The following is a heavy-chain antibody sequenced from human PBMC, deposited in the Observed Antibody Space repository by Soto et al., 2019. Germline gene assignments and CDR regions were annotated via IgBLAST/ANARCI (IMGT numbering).Heavy chain of an antibody. D-gene: IGHD2-2*01. J-gene: IGHJ6*02. Sequence: QVQLLQSGAEVKKPGSSVKVSCKASGGTFSNSAINWVRQAPGERPEWMGGIIPKVGSGNYAQKFHTSVTITADESTSTAYMELSSLTSEDTAVYYCTSGTRDEGGMDVWGQGATVSVSS. CDR2: IIPKVGSG. CDR1: GGTFSNSA. CDR3: TSGTRDEGGMDV. V-gene: IGHV1-69*01.